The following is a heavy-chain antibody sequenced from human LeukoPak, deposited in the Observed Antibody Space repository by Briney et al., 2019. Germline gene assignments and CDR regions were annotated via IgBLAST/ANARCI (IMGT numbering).Heavy chain of an antibody. V-gene: IGHV1-2*02. CDR3: ARDHLKQQLVRTPLGY. D-gene: IGHD6-13*01. Sequence: GASVKVSCTSSGYTFDAFYMHWVRQAPGQGLEWMGWVNPNSGGINYAQKFQGRVTMTRDTSISTAYMELSRLISDDTAVYYCARDHLKQQLVRTPLGYWGQGTLVTVSS. J-gene: IGHJ4*02. CDR1: GYTFDAFY. CDR2: VNPNSGGI.